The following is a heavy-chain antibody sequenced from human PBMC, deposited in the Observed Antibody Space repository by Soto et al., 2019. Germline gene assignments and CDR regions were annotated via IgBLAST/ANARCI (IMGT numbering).Heavy chain of an antibody. CDR1: GCTLSSCA. J-gene: IGHJ6*02. CDR3: ATRRGAARYYYYGMDV. D-gene: IGHD6-25*01. V-gene: IGHV3-23*01. CDR2: ISGSGGSK. Sequence: PWGSLRLSWAASGCTLSSCAMSWACRPQGKGLEWVSAISGSGGSKYYADSVKGRFTISRDNSKNTLYLQMNSLRAEDTAVYYCATRRGAARYYYYGMDVWGQGTTVTVSS.